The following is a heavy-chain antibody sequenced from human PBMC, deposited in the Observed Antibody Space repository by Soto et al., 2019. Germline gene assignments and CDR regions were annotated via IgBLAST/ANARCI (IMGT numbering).Heavy chain of an antibody. CDR2: ISSSSSTI. Sequence: EVQVVESGGGLVQPGGSLRLSCAASGFTFSSNSMNWVRQAPGKGLEWISYISSSSSTIYADSVKGRFTISRDNAKKSLYLQMNRLRDEDTAVYYCARVIWSGHLTSDLWGQGTLVSVSS. CDR3: ARVIWSGHLTSDL. J-gene: IGHJ5*02. CDR1: GFTFSSNS. V-gene: IGHV3-48*02. D-gene: IGHD3-3*01.